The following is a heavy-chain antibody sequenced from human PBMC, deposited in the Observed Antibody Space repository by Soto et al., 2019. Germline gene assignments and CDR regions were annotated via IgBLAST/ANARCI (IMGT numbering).Heavy chain of an antibody. CDR2: ISSSSSYT. CDR3: ARGGTSTGTSFDY. Sequence: GGSLRLSCAASGFTFSGYNMSWIRQAPGKGLEWVSYISSSSSYTNYADSVKGRFTISRDNAKNSLYLQMNSLRAEDTAVYYCARGGTSTGTSFDYWGQGTLVTVSS. J-gene: IGHJ4*02. CDR1: GFTFSGYN. V-gene: IGHV3-11*06. D-gene: IGHD1-1*01.